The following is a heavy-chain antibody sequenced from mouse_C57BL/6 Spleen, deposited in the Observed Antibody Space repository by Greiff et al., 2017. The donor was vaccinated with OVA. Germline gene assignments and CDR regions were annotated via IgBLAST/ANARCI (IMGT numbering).Heavy chain of an antibody. CDR2: IDPSDSYT. D-gene: IGHD6-2*01. Sequence: QVQLQQPGAELVMPGASVKLSCKASGYTFTSYWMHWVKQRPGQGLEWIGEIDPSDSYTNYNQKFKGKSTLTVDKSSSTAYMQLSSLTSEDSAVYYCARSQLVWRYYAMDYWGQGTSVTVSS. CDR1: GYTFTSYW. J-gene: IGHJ4*01. V-gene: IGHV1-69*01. CDR3: ARSQLVWRYYAMDY.